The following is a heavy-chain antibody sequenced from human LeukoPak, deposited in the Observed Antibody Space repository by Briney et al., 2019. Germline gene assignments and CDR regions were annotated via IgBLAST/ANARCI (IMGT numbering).Heavy chain of an antibody. CDR2: INAGNGNT. Sequence: ASVKVSCKASGYTFSSYPMHWVRQAPGQRLEWMGWINAGNGNTKYSQKFQDRVTITRDTSASTAYMELSSLRSEDTAVYYCARRGVPDYYESSGGLDYWGQETLVTVSS. D-gene: IGHD3-22*01. CDR3: ARRGVPDYYESSGGLDY. V-gene: IGHV1-3*01. J-gene: IGHJ4*02. CDR1: GYTFSSYP.